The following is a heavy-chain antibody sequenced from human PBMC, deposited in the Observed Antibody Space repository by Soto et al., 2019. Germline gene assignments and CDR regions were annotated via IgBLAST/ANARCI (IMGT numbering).Heavy chain of an antibody. CDR1: GFTVSSNY. V-gene: IGHV3-53*02. Sequence: EVQLVETGGGSIQPGGSLRLSCAASGFTVSSNYMSWVRQAPGKGLEWVSVIYSGGSTYYADSVKGRFTISRDNSKNTLYLQMNSLRAEDTAVYYCARYSSSWYSNWYFDLWGRGTLVTVSS. D-gene: IGHD6-13*01. CDR2: IYSGGST. J-gene: IGHJ2*01. CDR3: ARYSSSWYSNWYFDL.